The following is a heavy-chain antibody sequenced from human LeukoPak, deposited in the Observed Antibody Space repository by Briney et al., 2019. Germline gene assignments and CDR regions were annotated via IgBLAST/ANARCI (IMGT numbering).Heavy chain of an antibody. Sequence: PSETLSLTCAVYGGSFSGYYWSWIRQPPGKGLEWIGEINHSGSTNYNPSLKSRVTISVDTSKNQFSLKLSSVTAADTAVYYCARGYGSNSWIRNPSDYWGQGTLVTVSP. D-gene: IGHD4-17*01. V-gene: IGHV4-34*01. CDR2: INHSGST. CDR1: GGSFSGYY. J-gene: IGHJ4*02. CDR3: ARGYGSNSWIRNPSDY.